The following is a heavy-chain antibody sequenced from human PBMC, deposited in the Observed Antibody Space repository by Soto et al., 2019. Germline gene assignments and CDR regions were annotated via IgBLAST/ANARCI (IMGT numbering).Heavy chain of an antibody. J-gene: IGHJ6*02. CDR1: GFTFSSYG. Sequence: GGSLRLSCAASGFTFSSYGMHWVRQAPGKGLEWVAVISYDGSNKYYADSVKGRFTISRDNSKNTLYLQMNSLRAEDTAVYYCAKEGYCSSTSCYPYYYYYGMDVWGPGTRVTVSS. CDR3: AKEGYCSSTSCYPYYYYYGMDV. V-gene: IGHV3-30*18. CDR2: ISYDGSNK. D-gene: IGHD2-2*01.